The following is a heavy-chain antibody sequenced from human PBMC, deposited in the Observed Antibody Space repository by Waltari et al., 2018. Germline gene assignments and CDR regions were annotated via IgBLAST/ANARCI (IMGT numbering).Heavy chain of an antibody. CDR2: ISYDGSNK. D-gene: IGHD3-3*01. CDR1: GFTFSSYG. Sequence: QVQLVESGGGVVQPGRSLRLSCAATGFTFSSYGMHWIRQAPGKGLEWVAVISYDGSNKYYADSVKGRFTISRDNSKNTLYLQMNSLRAEDTAVYYCAKDDVLRFLETYGMDVWGQGTTVTVSS. V-gene: IGHV3-30*18. CDR3: AKDDVLRFLETYGMDV. J-gene: IGHJ6*02.